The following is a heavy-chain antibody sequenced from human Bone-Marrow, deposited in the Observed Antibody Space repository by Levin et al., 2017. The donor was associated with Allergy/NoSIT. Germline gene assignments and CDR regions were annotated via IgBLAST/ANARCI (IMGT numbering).Heavy chain of an antibody. CDR1: GYSISVTHW. V-gene: IGHV4-28*03. CDR3: AGAAAGSGFDY. D-gene: IGHD6-13*01. J-gene: IGHJ4*02. CDR2: IYYSGRT. Sequence: SCSVSGYSISVTHWWGWIRQPPGKGLEWIGYIYYSGRTSYSPSLKSRVTMSVDTSKNQFSLKLNSVTAVDTAVYYCAGAAAGSGFDYWGRGTLVTVSS.